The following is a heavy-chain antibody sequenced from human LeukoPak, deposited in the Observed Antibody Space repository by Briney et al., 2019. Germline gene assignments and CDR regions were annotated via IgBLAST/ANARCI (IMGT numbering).Heavy chain of an antibody. D-gene: IGHD5-12*01. Sequence: GESLRLSCVASGFIFSSYAMTWVRQTPGKGLEWVSGISGRGDSTYYADSVKGRFTISRDNSKNTLYLQMNSLRADDTAVYYCAKLTVATFRSLFDSWGEGSLVAVSS. CDR1: GFIFSSYA. V-gene: IGHV3-23*01. CDR3: AKLTVATFRSLFDS. CDR2: ISGRGDST. J-gene: IGHJ4*02.